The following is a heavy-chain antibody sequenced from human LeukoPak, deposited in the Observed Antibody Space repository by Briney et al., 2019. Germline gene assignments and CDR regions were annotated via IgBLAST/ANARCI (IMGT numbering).Heavy chain of an antibody. CDR3: ARDSRGCMDV. CDR1: GFTFSRYW. J-gene: IGHJ6*02. D-gene: IGHD3-10*01. CDR2: IKQDGSEK. V-gene: IGHV3-7*01. Sequence: GRSLRLSCAASGFTFSRYWMSWARQAPGKGLEWVANIKQDGSEKYHADSVKGRFTISRDNAKNALYLQMNSLTAGDTAVYYCARDSRGCMDVWGQGTTVTVSS.